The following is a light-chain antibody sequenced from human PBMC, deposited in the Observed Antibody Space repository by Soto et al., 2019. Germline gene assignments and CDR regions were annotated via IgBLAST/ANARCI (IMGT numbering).Light chain of an antibody. V-gene: IGKV3-20*01. J-gene: IGKJ2*01. Sequence: EIVFTQSPCTLSLSPGERATLSCRTSQSVSSNYLAWFQQKPGQAPRLLIYGASSGATGIPDRFSGSGSGTDFTLTISRLEPEDFAVYYCQQYGSSPYTFGQGTKVDIK. CDR2: GAS. CDR3: QQYGSSPYT. CDR1: QSVSSNY.